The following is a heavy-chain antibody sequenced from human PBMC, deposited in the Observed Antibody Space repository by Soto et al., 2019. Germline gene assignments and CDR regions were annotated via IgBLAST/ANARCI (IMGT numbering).Heavy chain of an antibody. D-gene: IGHD2-2*01. J-gene: IGHJ5*02. CDR3: ARGSSTSFGVYWFDP. CDR2: TYYRSKWYN. CDR1: GDSFSSNSAA. Sequence: PSQTLSLTSAISGDSFSSNSAAWNWIRQSPSRGLGWLGRTYYRSKWYNDYAVSVKSRITINPDTSKNQFSLQLNSVTPEDTAVYYCARGSSTSFGVYWFDPWGQGTLVNVSS. V-gene: IGHV6-1*01.